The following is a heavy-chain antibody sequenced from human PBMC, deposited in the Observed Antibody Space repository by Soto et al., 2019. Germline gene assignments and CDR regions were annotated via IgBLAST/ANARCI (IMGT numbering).Heavy chain of an antibody. CDR2: INPNSGGK. CDR3: ASWGRGPANWFDP. J-gene: IGHJ5*02. V-gene: IGHV1-2*02. Sequence: QVQLVQSGAEVKKPGASVKVSCKASGYTFTGYYMHWVRQAPGQGLEWMGWINPNSGGKYYAQKFQGRVTMTRDTSISTAYMELSRLRSDDTAVYYCASWGRGPANWFDPWGQGTLVTVSS. CDR1: GYTFTGYY. D-gene: IGHD3-10*01.